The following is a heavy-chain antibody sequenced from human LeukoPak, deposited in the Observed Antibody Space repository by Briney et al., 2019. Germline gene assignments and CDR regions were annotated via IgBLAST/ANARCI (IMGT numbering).Heavy chain of an antibody. V-gene: IGHV4-39*01. D-gene: IGHD4-17*01. J-gene: IGHJ3*02. Sequence: SETLSLTCTVSGGSISSYYWGWIRQPPEKGLEWIVSIYYSGSTYYNPSLKSRLTISADTSNNQFSLILSSVTAADTAVYYCARQITVTTSGGDAFDIWGQGTMVTVCS. CDR3: ARQITVTTSGGDAFDI. CDR2: IYYSGST. CDR1: GGSISSYY.